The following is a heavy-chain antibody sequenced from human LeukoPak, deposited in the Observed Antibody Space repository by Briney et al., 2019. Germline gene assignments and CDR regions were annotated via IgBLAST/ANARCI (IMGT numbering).Heavy chain of an antibody. CDR3: ARHVLVLGLREEGNLFDP. CDR2: IYYSGST. V-gene: IGHV4-39*01. Sequence: SETLSLTCTVSRGSISSSSYYWGWIRQPPGKGLEWIGSIYYSGSTYYNPSLKSRVTISVDTSKNQFSLKLSSVTAADTAVYECARHVLVLGLREEGNLFDPWGQGTLVTVSS. CDR1: RGSISSSSYY. J-gene: IGHJ5*02. D-gene: IGHD5-12*01.